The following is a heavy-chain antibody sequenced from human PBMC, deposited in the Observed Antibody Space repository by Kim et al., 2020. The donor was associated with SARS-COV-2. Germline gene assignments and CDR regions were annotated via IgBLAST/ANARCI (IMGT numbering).Heavy chain of an antibody. CDR3: AKGWERGDHRFVDY. V-gene: IGHV3-23*01. J-gene: IGHJ4*02. CDR1: GFTFSSYA. CDR2: ISGSGGST. D-gene: IGHD1-26*01. Sequence: GGSLRLSCAASGFTFSSYAMSWVRQAPGKGLEWVSAISGSGGSTYYADSVKGRFTISRDNSKNTLYLQMNSLRAEDTAVYYCAKGWERGDHRFVDYWGQGTLVTVSS.